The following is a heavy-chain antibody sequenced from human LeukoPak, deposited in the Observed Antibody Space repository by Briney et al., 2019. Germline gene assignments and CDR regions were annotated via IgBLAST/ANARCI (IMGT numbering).Heavy chain of an antibody. D-gene: IGHD4-23*01. CDR2: INPNSGGT. J-gene: IGHJ4*02. V-gene: IGHV1-2*02. CDR3: ARDSTVVTPEGFDY. Sequence: ASVKVSCKASGYTFTGYYMHWVRQAPGQGLEWMGWINPNSGGTNYAQKFQGRVTMTRDTSISTAYMELSRLRSDDTAVYYCARDSTVVTPEGFDYWGQGTLVTVSS. CDR1: GYTFTGYY.